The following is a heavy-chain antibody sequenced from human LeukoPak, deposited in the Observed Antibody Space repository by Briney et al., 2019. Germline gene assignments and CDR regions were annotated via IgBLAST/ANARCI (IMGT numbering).Heavy chain of an antibody. D-gene: IGHD2-2*01. CDR3: AREVHYYYMDV. CDR2: ISAYNGNT. V-gene: IGHV1-18*01. CDR1: GGTFSSYA. Sequence: ASVKVSCKASGGTFSSYAISWVRQAPGQGLEWMGWISAYNGNTNYAQKLQGRVTMTTDTSTSTAYMELRSLRSDDTAVYYCAREVHYYYMDVWGQRDHGHRLL. J-gene: IGHJ6*03.